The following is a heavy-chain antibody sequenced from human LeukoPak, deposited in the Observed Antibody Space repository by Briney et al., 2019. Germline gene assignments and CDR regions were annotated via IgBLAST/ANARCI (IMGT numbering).Heavy chain of an antibody. CDR2: ISHSGTT. Sequence: SGTLSLTCGVSGASISRPYWWSWVRQPPGKGLEWIAEISHSGTTHYNPSLKSRVIISVDKSKNQVFLKLNSVTAADTAMYYCARDGGSDQYYFDNWGQGTLVTVSS. J-gene: IGHJ4*02. CDR1: GASISRPYW. V-gene: IGHV4-4*02. D-gene: IGHD6-19*01. CDR3: ARDGGSDQYYFDN.